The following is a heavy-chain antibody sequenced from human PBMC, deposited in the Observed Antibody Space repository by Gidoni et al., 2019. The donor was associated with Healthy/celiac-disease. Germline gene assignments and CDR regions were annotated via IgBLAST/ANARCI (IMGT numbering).Heavy chain of an antibody. J-gene: IGHJ6*02. CDR1: GYTFTVYS. CDR2: INPNSGGT. D-gene: IGHD1-1*01. V-gene: IGHV1-2*02. CDR3: ARAGEGGMDV. Sequence: QVQLVQSGAEVKKPGASVKVSCKASGYTFTVYSMHWVRKAPGQGLEWMGWINPNSGGTNDAQKCQGRVTMTRDKSISTAYMELSRLRSDDTAVYYCARAGEGGMDVWGQGTTVTVSS.